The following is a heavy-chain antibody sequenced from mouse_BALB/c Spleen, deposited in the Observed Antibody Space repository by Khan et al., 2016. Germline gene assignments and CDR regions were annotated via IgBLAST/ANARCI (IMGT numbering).Heavy chain of an antibody. CDR1: GYTFTDYS. CDR3: ARSRGSSYDYYAMDY. D-gene: IGHD1-1*01. CDR2: INTETGEP. J-gene: IGHJ4*01. Sequence: QIQLVQSGPELKKPGETVKISCKASGYTFTDYSMHWVKQAPGKGLKWMGWINTETGEPTYADDFKGRFAFSLETSASTAYLQINNLKTEDTATYFCARSRGSSYDYYAMDYWGQGTSVTVSS. V-gene: IGHV9-2-1*01.